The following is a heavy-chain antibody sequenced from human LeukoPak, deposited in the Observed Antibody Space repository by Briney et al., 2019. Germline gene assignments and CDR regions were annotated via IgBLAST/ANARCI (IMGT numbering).Heavy chain of an antibody. CDR1: GFTFSSYA. CDR3: AKDLKDTYYYDSSGYYRYLFDY. V-gene: IGHV3-23*01. CDR2: ISGSGGST. D-gene: IGHD3-22*01. J-gene: IGHJ4*02. Sequence: PGGSLRLSCAASGFTFSSYAMSWVRQAPGKGLEWVSAISGSGGSTYYADSVKGRFTISRDNSKNTLYLQMNSLRAEDTAVYYCAKDLKDTYYYDSSGYYRYLFDYWGQGTLVTVSS.